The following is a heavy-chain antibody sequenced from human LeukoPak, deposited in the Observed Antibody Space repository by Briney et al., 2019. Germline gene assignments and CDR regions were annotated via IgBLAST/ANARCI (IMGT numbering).Heavy chain of an antibody. J-gene: IGHJ6*04. Sequence: SVKVSCKASGGNFSSYAISWVRQAPGQGLEWMGGIIPIFGTANYAQKFQGRVTITADKSTSTAYMELSSLRSEDTAVYYCARGRDYDRPNYYGMDVWGKGTTVTVSS. D-gene: IGHD3-3*01. CDR2: IIPIFGTA. V-gene: IGHV1-69*06. CDR3: ARGRDYDRPNYYGMDV. CDR1: GGNFSSYA.